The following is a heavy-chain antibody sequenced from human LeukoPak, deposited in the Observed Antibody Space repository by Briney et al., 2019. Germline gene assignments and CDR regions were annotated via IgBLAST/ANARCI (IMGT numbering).Heavy chain of an antibody. D-gene: IGHD3-10*01. V-gene: IGHV1-69*01. J-gene: IGHJ6*02. Sequence: GSSVKVSCKASGGTLSSYAISWVRQAPGQGLEWMGGIIPIFGTANYAQKFQGRVTITADESTSTAYMELSSLRSEDTAVYYCAGGFGESYYYYYGMDVWGQGTTVTVSS. CDR2: IIPIFGTA. CDR3: AGGFGESYYYYYGMDV. CDR1: GGTLSSYA.